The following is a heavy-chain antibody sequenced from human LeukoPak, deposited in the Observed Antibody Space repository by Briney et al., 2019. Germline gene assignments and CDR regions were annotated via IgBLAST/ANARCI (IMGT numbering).Heavy chain of an antibody. CDR3: AKDYSEDGFPFDY. CDR1: GFTFSSYG. D-gene: IGHD2-15*01. Sequence: PGGSLRLSCAASGFTFSSYGMHWVRQAPGKGLEWVAFIRYDGSNKYYADSVKGRFTISRDNSKNTLYLQMNSLRAEDTAVYYCAKDYSEDGFPFDYWGQGTLVTVSS. J-gene: IGHJ4*02. V-gene: IGHV3-30*02. CDR2: IRYDGSNK.